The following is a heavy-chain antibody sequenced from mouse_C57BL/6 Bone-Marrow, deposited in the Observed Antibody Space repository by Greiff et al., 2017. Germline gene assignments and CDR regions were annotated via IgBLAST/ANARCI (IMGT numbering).Heavy chain of an antibody. CDR2: IYPRSGNT. V-gene: IGHV1-81*01. Sequence: VQLQQSGAELARPGASVKLSCKASGYTFTSYGISWVKQRTGQGLEWIGEIYPRSGNTYYNEKFKGKATLTADKSSSTAYMELRSLTSEDSAVYFWASAGYYGSSYGGYFDVWGTGTTVTVSS. CDR3: ASAGYYGSSYGGYFDV. J-gene: IGHJ1*03. D-gene: IGHD1-1*01. CDR1: GYTFTSYG.